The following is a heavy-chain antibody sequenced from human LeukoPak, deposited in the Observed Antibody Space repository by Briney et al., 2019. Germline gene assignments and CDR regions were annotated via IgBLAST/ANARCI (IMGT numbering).Heavy chain of an antibody. Sequence: GGSLRLSCVASGLSVRGSYMSWVRQAPGKGLEWVSVIYSGDRTYYADSVKGRFTISRDTSKNTLYLQMHNLRADDTAVYYCTRDLTGTTWSENDYWGQGTLVTISS. CDR2: IYSGDRT. J-gene: IGHJ4*02. CDR1: GLSVRGSY. CDR3: TRDLTGTTWSENDY. V-gene: IGHV3-53*01. D-gene: IGHD6-13*01.